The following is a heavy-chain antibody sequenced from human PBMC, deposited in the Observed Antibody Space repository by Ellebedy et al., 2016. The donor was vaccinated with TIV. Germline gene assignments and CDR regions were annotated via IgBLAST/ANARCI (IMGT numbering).Heavy chain of an antibody. CDR2: ISAYNGNT. D-gene: IGHD2-2*03. J-gene: IGHJ5*02. V-gene: IGHV1-18*01. CDR3: ARKSGDCSSTSCYFNWFDP. CDR1: GYTFTSYG. Sequence: ASVKVSXXASGYTFTSYGISWVRQAPGQGLEWMGWISAYNGNTNYAQKLQGRVTMTRDTSTSTVYMELSSLRSEDTAVYYCARKSGDCSSTSCYFNWFDPWGQGTLVTVSS.